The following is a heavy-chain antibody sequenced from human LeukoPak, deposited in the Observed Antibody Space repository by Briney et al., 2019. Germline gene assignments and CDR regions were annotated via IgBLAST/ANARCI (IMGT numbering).Heavy chain of an antibody. Sequence: PGGSLRLSCAASGFTFSSYAMNWVRQAPGKGQEWVSGISGSGGSTNYADSVKGRFTISRDNSKNTLDLQMNSLEAEDTARYYCAKALRSVYDSPVDCWGQGTLVTVSS. V-gene: IGHV3-23*01. CDR2: ISGSGGST. D-gene: IGHD5/OR15-5a*01. CDR3: AKALRSVYDSPVDC. CDR1: GFTFSSYA. J-gene: IGHJ4*02.